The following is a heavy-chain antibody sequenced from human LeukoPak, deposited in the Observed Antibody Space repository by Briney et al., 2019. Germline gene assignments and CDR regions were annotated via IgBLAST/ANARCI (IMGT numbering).Heavy chain of an antibody. CDR1: GGSFSGYY. J-gene: IGHJ5*02. D-gene: IGHD2-15*01. CDR3: ARGDLIVVVVAATPAYWFDP. V-gene: IGHV4-34*01. CDR2: INHSGST. Sequence: SSETLSLTCAVYGGSFSGYYWSWIRQPPGKGLEWIGEINHSGSTNYNPSLKSRVTISVDTSKNQFSLKLSSVTAADTAVYYCARGDLIVVVVAATPAYWFDPWGQGTLVTVSS.